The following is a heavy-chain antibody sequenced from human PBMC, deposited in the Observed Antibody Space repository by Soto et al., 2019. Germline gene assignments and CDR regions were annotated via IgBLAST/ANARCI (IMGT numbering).Heavy chain of an antibody. J-gene: IGHJ5*02. CDR2: IYDSGHT. Sequence: QLQLQESGSGQVKPSQTLSLTCAVSGGSITTGDYSWNWIRQPPGRGLEWVGYIYDSGHTYYNPSLKSRATISVDRSKNHFSLKLSSVTAADTAVYYCARGRSTSGYPNFAPWGQGTLVTVSS. V-gene: IGHV4-30-2*01. D-gene: IGHD3-22*01. CDR3: ARGRSTSGYPNFAP. CDR1: GGSITTGDYS.